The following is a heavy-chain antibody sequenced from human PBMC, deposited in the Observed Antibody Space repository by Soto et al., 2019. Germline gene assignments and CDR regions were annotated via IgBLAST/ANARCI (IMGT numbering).Heavy chain of an antibody. CDR2: ISSSSSTI. D-gene: IGHD3-22*01. V-gene: IGHV3-48*01. CDR1: GFTFSSYS. CDR3: ATSSYYYDSSGYYPGDY. Sequence: PGGSLRLSCAASGFTFSSYSMNWVRQAPGKGLEWVSYISSSSSTIYYADSVKGRFTISRDNAKNSLYLQMNSLRAEDTAVYYCATSSYYYDSSGYYPGDYWGQGTLVTVSS. J-gene: IGHJ4*02.